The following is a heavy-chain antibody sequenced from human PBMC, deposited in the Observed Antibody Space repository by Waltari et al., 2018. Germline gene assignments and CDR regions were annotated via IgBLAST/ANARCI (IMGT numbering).Heavy chain of an antibody. CDR1: GFTFSSYG. CDR3: AKCRSGWYCDY. Sequence: QVQLVESGGGVVQPGGSLRLSCAASGFTFSSYGMHWVRQAPGKGLEWVAFIRYDGSNKYDADSVKGRFTISRDNSKNTLYLQMNSLRAEDTAVYYCAKCRSGWYCDYWGQGTLVTVSS. V-gene: IGHV3-30*02. CDR2: IRYDGSNK. D-gene: IGHD6-19*01. J-gene: IGHJ4*02.